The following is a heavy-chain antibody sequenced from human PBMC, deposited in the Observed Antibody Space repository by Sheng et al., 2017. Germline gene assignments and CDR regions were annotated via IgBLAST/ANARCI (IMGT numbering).Heavy chain of an antibody. Sequence: EVQLVESGGGSVQTGGSLRLSCAVQFSFGTNWMHWVRQAPGMGLVWVSRINSDGSIISYAESVKGRFSISRDNAKNTLYLQMNSLRAEDTAVYYCVRGETGWDSWGQGTLVTVSS. CDR2: INSDGSII. D-gene: IGHD6-19*01. CDR3: VRGETGWDS. J-gene: IGHJ4*02. CDR1: QFSFGTNW. V-gene: IGHV3-74*01.